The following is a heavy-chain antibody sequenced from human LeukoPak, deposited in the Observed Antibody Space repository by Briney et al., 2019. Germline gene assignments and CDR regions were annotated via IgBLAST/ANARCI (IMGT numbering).Heavy chain of an antibody. CDR2: IYTSGST. D-gene: IGHD2-2*01. CDR1: GGSISSYY. CDR3: ARDRPNGAAAFFDY. Sequence: SETLSLTCTVSGGSISSYYWSWIRQPAGKGLGWIGRIYTSGSTNYNPSLKSRVTMSVDTSKNQFSLKLSSVTAADTAVYYCARDRPNGAAAFFDYWGQGTLVTVSS. J-gene: IGHJ4*02. V-gene: IGHV4-4*07.